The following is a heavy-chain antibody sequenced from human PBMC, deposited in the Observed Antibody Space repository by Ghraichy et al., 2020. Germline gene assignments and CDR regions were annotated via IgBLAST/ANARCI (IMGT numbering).Heavy chain of an antibody. Sequence: ESLNISCAVYGGSFSGYYWSWIRQPPGKGLEWIGEINHSGSTNYNPSLKSRVTISVDTSKNQFSLKLSSVTAADTAVYYCARSRGGPCSGGSCYLNYWGQGTLVTVSS. V-gene: IGHV4-34*01. CDR3: ARSRGGPCSGGSCYLNY. D-gene: IGHD2-15*01. CDR1: GGSFSGYY. CDR2: INHSGST. J-gene: IGHJ4*02.